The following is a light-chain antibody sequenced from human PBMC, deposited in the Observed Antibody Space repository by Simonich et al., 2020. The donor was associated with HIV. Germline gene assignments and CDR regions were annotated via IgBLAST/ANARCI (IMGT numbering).Light chain of an antibody. V-gene: IGLV2-14*02. CDR3: SSYTSSSTVV. Sequence: QSGLTQPASVSGSPGQSITILCTGTSSDVGRYNLVSWYQQHPGKAPKLMIYDVSKRPSGVSHRFSCSKSGNTASLTISGLQAEDEADYYCSSYTSSSTVVFGGGTKLTVL. J-gene: IGLJ2*01. CDR2: DVS. CDR1: SSDVGRYNL.